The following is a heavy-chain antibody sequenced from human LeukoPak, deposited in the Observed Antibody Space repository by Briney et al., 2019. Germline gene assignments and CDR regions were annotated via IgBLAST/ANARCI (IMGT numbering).Heavy chain of an antibody. V-gene: IGHV4-59*08. D-gene: IGHD5-18*01. J-gene: IGHJ4*02. CDR3: ARRPGGYSYGFPMYYFDY. CDR2: IYYSGST. CDR1: GGSISSYY. Sequence: PSETLSLTCTISGGSISSYYWSWIRQPPGKGLEWIGYIYYSGSTNYNPSLKSRVTISVDTSKNQFSLKLSSVTAADTAVYYCARRPGGYSYGFPMYYFDYWGQGTLVTVSS.